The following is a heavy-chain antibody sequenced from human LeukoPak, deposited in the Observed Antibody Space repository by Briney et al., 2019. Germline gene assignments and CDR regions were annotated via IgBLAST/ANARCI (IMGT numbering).Heavy chain of an antibody. V-gene: IGHV1-18*01. CDR2: ISAYNGNT. CDR3: ARDNRITMVRGVTPSDY. J-gene: IGHJ4*02. Sequence: GASVKVSCKASGYTFTSYAVHWVRQAPGQRLEWMGWISAYNGNTNYAQKLQGRVTMTTDTSTSTAYMELRSLRSDDTAVYYCARDNRITMVRGVTPSDYWGQGTLVTVSS. D-gene: IGHD3-10*01. CDR1: GYTFTSYA.